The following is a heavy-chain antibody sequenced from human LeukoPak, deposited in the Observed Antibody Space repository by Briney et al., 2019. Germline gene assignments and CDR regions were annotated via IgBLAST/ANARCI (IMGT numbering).Heavy chain of an antibody. CDR1: GGSISSSSYY. J-gene: IGHJ2*01. Sequence: SETLSLTCTVSGGSISSSSYYWGWIRQPPGTGLEWIGSIYYSGSTYYNPSLKSRVTISVDTSKNQFSLKLSSVTAADPAVYYCARVYCTNGVCRHWYFDLWGRGTLVTVSS. D-gene: IGHD2-8*01. V-gene: IGHV4-39*07. CDR3: ARVYCTNGVCRHWYFDL. CDR2: IYYSGST.